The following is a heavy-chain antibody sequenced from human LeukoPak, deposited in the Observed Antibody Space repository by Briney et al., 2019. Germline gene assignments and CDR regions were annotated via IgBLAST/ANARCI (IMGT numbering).Heavy chain of an antibody. CDR3: VRQFDS. V-gene: IGHV4-39*01. J-gene: IGHJ4*02. Sequence: PSETLSLTCTVSGGSISGGSYYWVWIRQSPGKGLEWIGNFHSSGSTYYNPSLRSRVTISVDTSKNQFFLNLTSLTAADTAVYYCVRQFDSCGQGTLVTVSS. CDR1: GGSISGGSYY. CDR2: FHSSGST.